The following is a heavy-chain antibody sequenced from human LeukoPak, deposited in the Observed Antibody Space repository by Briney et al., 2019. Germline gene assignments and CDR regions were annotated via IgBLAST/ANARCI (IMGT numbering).Heavy chain of an antibody. CDR3: ARKGLLSRNYYYYMDV. CDR2: MSPNSGNT. Sequence: ASVKVSCKASGYTFTSYDINWVRQATGQGLEWMGWMSPNSGNTGYAQKFQGRVTMTRNTSISTAYMELSSLRSEDTAVYYCARKGLLSRNYYYYMDVWGKGTTVTVSS. V-gene: IGHV1-8*01. J-gene: IGHJ6*03. D-gene: IGHD1-14*01. CDR1: GYTFTSYD.